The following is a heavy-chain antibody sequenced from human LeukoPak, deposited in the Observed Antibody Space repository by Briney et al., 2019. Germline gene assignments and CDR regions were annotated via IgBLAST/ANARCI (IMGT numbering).Heavy chain of an antibody. V-gene: IGHV3-11*01. Sequence: GRSLRLSCAASGFTFSDYYMSWIRQAPGKGLEWVSYISSSGSTIYYADSVKGRFTISRDNAKNSLYLQMNSLRAEDTAVYYCARDKTRYYYDSSGPRYGVDVWGQGTTVTVSS. CDR1: GFTFSDYY. D-gene: IGHD3-22*01. CDR3: ARDKTRYYYDSSGPRYGVDV. CDR2: ISSSGSTI. J-gene: IGHJ6*02.